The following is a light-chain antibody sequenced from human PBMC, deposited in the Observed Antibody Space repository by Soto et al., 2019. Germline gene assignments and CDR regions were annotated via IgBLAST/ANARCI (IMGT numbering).Light chain of an antibody. Sequence: EIVLTQSPGTLSLSPGERATLSCRASQSVSSSYLAWYQQKPGQAPRLLIYGASSRATGIPDRFSGSGSGTDFTLIIIRLEPEDFAVYYCQQYGSSLLTFGGGTKVDIK. CDR1: QSVSSSY. J-gene: IGKJ4*01. CDR3: QQYGSSLLT. CDR2: GAS. V-gene: IGKV3-20*01.